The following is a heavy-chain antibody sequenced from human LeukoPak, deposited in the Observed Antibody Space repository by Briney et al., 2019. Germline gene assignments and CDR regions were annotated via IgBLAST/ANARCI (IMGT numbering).Heavy chain of an antibody. CDR2: ISSSSSTI. D-gene: IGHD3-22*01. CDR1: GFTFSSYS. CDR3: ARGLTSSYYYDSSGYYFYFDY. Sequence: PGGSLRLSCAASGFTFSSYSMNWVRQAPGKGLEWVSYISSSSSTIYYADSVKGRFTISRDNAKNSLYLQMNSLRAEDTAVYYCARGLTSSYYYDSSGYYFYFDYWGQGTLVTVSS. J-gene: IGHJ4*02. V-gene: IGHV3-48*04.